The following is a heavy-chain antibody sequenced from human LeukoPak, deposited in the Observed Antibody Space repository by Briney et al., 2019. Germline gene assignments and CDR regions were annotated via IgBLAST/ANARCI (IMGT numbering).Heavy chain of an antibody. CDR1: GGSISSSSYY. Sequence: SETLSLTCTVSGGSISSSSYYWAWIRQPPGKGLEWIGNIYYNGSTYYNPSLKSRVTISVDTSKNQFSLMLSSVTAADTAVYYCARGGRYGSGSYYNVGAYYYYYYGMDVWGQGTTVTVSS. V-gene: IGHV4-39*07. J-gene: IGHJ6*02. D-gene: IGHD3-10*01. CDR3: ARGGRYGSGSYYNVGAYYYYYYGMDV. CDR2: IYYNGST.